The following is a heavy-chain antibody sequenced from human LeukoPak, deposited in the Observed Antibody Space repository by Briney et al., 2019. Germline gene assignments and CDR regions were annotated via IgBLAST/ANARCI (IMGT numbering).Heavy chain of an antibody. CDR3: AKSNAIAQYYYDSSGDDGVSWFDP. V-gene: IGHV3-23*01. CDR2: ISGSGGST. D-gene: IGHD3-22*01. Sequence: GGSLRLSCAASGFTFSSYAMSWVRQAPGKGLEWVSAISGSGGSTYYADSVKGRFTISRDNSKNTLYLQMNSLRAEDTAVYYCAKSNAIAQYYYDSSGDDGVSWFDPWGQGTLVTVSS. J-gene: IGHJ5*02. CDR1: GFTFSSYA.